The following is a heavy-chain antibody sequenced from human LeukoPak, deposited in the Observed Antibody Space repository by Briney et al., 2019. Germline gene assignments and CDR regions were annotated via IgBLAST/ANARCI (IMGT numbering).Heavy chain of an antibody. Sequence: GGSLRLSCAASGFTFSSYTMHWVRQAPGKGLEYVSGIGSNGGSTYYANSVKGRFTISRDNSKSTLYLQMGSLRTEDMAAYYCARVGAAAGVDYWGQGTLVTVSS. J-gene: IGHJ4*02. V-gene: IGHV3-64*01. CDR1: GFTFSSYT. D-gene: IGHD6-13*01. CDR2: IGSNGGST. CDR3: ARVGAAAGVDY.